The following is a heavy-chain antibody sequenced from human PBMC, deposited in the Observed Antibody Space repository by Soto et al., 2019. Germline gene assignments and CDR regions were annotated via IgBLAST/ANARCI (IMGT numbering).Heavy chain of an antibody. J-gene: IGHJ4*02. CDR2: ISYDGSNK. V-gene: IGHV3-30*18. CDR1: GFTFSSYG. Sequence: QVQLVESGGGVVQPGRSLRLSCAASGFTFSSYGMHWVREAPGKGLEWVAVISYDGSNKYYADSVKGRFTISRDNSKNTLYLQMNSLRAEDTALYYCAKDPNSSGLGGTLDYWGQGTLVTVSS. CDR3: AKDPNSSGLGGTLDY. D-gene: IGHD6-19*01.